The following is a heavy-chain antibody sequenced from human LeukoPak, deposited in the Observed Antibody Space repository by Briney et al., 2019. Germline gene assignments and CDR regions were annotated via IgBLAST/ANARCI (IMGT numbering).Heavy chain of an antibody. CDR2: ISSSGSTI. D-gene: IGHD3-10*01. J-gene: IGHJ6*03. CDR1: GFTFSSYE. Sequence: GGSLRLSCAASGFTFSSYEMNWVRQAPGKGLEWVSYISSSGSTIYYADSVKGRFTISRDNAKNPLYLQMNSLRAEDTAVYYCARDGGITLVRGVIMGDYYYYYMDVWGRGTTVTVSS. V-gene: IGHV3-48*03. CDR3: ARDGGITLVRGVIMGDYYYYYMDV.